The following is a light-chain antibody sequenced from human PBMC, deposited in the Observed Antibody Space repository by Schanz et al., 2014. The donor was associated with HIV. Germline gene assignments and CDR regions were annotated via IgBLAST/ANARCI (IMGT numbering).Light chain of an antibody. CDR1: QSVSTK. CDR2: GSS. Sequence: EIVMTQTPATLSVSPGERATLSCRASQSVSTKLAWYQQKPGQAPRLLIYGSSKRATGIPDRFSGSGSGTDFTLTISRLEPEDFAVYYCQQRSNWPPWTFGQGTKVEIK. CDR3: QQRSNWPPWT. V-gene: IGKV3-11*01. J-gene: IGKJ1*01.